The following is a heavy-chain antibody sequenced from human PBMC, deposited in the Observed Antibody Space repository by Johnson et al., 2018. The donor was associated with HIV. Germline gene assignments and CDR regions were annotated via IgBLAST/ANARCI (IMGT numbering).Heavy chain of an antibody. CDR2: INWNGGST. J-gene: IGHJ3*02. V-gene: IGHV3-20*04. D-gene: IGHD3-3*01. CDR3: ARCSDFGVIINDAFDI. CDR1: GFTFDDYG. Sequence: VQLVESGGGVVRPGGSLRLSCAASGFTFDDYGMSWVRQAPGKGLEWVSGINWNGGSTVYADSVKGRFTISRDNAKNSLYLQMSSLGAEDTALYFCARCSDFGVIINDAFDIWGQGTMVTVSS.